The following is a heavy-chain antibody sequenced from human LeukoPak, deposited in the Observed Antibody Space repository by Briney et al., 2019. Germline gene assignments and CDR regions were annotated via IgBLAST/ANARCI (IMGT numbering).Heavy chain of an antibody. CDR1: GRYFSGYY. CDR3: ASYSSWYPH. Sequence: SDPLPLICAVYGRYFSGYYWSWIRQPPGKGLAWIGEINHSGSTNYNPSLKSRVTISVDTSKNQFSLKLSSVTAADTAVYYCASYSSWYPHWGQGTLVSVSS. D-gene: IGHD6-13*01. CDR2: INHSGST. V-gene: IGHV4-34*01. J-gene: IGHJ4*02.